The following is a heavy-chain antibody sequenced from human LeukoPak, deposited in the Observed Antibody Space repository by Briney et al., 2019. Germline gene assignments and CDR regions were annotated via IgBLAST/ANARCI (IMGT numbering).Heavy chain of an antibody. CDR2: IIPILGIA. V-gene: IGHV1-69*04. D-gene: IGHD3-10*01. CDR3: ARDSYYGSGSYYRY. J-gene: IGHJ4*02. Sequence: GSSVKVSFKASGGTFSIYAISWVRQAPGQGLEWMGRIIPILGIANYAQKFQGRVTITADKSTSTAYMELSSLRSEDTAVYYCARDSYYGSGSYYRYWGQGTLVTVSS. CDR1: GGTFSIYA.